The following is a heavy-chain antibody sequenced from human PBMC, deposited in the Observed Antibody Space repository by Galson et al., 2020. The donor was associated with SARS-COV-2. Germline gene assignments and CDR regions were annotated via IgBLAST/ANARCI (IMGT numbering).Heavy chain of an antibody. J-gene: IGHJ6*02. CDR1: GYTFTGYY. CDR2: INPNSGGT. V-gene: IGHV1-2*02. Sequence: ASVKVSCKASGYTFTGYYMHWVRQAPGQGLEWMGWINPNSGGTNYAQKFQGRVTMTRDTSISTAYMELSRLRSDDTAVYYCARVPHYCSSTSCNYYYGMDVWGQGTTVTVSS. D-gene: IGHD2-2*01. CDR3: ARVPHYCSSTSCNYYYGMDV.